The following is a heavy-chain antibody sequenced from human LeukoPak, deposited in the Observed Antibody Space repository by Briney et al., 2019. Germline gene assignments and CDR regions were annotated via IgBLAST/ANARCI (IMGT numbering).Heavy chain of an antibody. CDR2: ISSASAYI. J-gene: IGHJ3*01. V-gene: IGHV3-21*01. CDR1: GSTFSSYE. Sequence: GGSLRLSCAASGSTFSSYEMNWVRQAPGKGLEWVSSISSASAYIDYADSVKGRFTISRDNAKNSLYLQMNSLRAEDSALYYCAKDESRVRGIIRDAFDLWGQGTMVSVSS. CDR3: AKDESRVRGIIRDAFDL. D-gene: IGHD3-10*01.